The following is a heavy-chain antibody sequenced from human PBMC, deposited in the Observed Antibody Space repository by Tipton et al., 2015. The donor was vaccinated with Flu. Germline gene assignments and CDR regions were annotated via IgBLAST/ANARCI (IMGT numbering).Heavy chain of an antibody. CDR1: GLTVSTNH. CDR2: IYRGGNT. CDR3: TRVGSSLKSYGMDV. J-gene: IGHJ6*02. V-gene: IGHV3-53*01. Sequence: QLVQSGGGLIQPGGFLGLSCAVSGLTVSTNHMTWVRQAPGKRPECVAVIYRGGNTYYADSVKGRFTISRDNSKDTLYLQMSNLRGEDTAVYYCTRVGSSLKSYGMDVWGQGTTVTVSS. D-gene: IGHD2-15*01.